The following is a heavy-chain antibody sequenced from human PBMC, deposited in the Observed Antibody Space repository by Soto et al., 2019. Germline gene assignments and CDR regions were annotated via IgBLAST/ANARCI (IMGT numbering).Heavy chain of an antibody. CDR2: INHSGST. J-gene: IGHJ5*02. CDR1: GGSFSGYY. CDR3: ARFGIAVAGTYWFDP. V-gene: IGHV4-34*01. Sequence: SETLSLTCAVYGGSFSGYYWSWIRQPPGKGLEWIGEINHSGSTNYNPSLKSRVTISVDTSKNQFSLKLSSVTAADTAVYYCARFGIAVAGTYWFDPWGQGTLVT. D-gene: IGHD6-19*01.